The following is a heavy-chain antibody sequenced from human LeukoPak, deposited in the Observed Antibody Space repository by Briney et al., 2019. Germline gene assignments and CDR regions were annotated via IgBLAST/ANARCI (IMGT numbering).Heavy chain of an antibody. Sequence: SQTLSLTCPVSSGSISSGVYYWSWIRQHPGKGLEWIGYINYSGSTYYNPSLKSRVTISVDTSKNQFSLKLSSVTAADTAVYYCARGVRWLQLSYFDYWGQGTLVTVSS. CDR3: ARGVRWLQLSYFDY. D-gene: IGHD5-24*01. CDR2: INYSGST. CDR1: SGSISSGVYY. V-gene: IGHV4-31*03. J-gene: IGHJ4*02.